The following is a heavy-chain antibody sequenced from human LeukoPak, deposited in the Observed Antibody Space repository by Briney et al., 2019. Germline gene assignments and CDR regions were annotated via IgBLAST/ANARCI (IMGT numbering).Heavy chain of an antibody. CDR3: ARDSGVYFDY. J-gene: IGHJ4*02. CDR1: GFTFSTYN. D-gene: IGHD3-10*01. V-gene: IGHV3-48*04. CDR2: ISSSGSTI. Sequence: GGSLRLSCAASGFTFSTYNMNWVRQAPGQGLEWVSYISSSGSTIYYADSVKGRFTISRDNAKNSLYLQMNSLRAEDTAVYYCARDSGVYFDYWGQGTLVTVSS.